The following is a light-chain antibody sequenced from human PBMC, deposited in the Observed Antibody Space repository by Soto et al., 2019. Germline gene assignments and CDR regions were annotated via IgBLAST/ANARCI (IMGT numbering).Light chain of an antibody. CDR3: LFYFGGSQV. V-gene: IGLV7-43*01. J-gene: IGLJ2*01. Sequence: QAVVTQEPSLTVSPGGTVTLTCASSTGAVTSGHYPNWFQQKHGQAPRALIYNTSKKYSWTPARFSGSLLGGKAALTLSGVQPEDEAEYYCLFYFGGSQVFGGGTKLTVL. CDR1: TGAVTSGHY. CDR2: NTS.